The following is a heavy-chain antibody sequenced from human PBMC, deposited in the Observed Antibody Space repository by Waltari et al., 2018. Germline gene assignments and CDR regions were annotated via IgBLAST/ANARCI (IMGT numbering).Heavy chain of an antibody. CDR3: ARDRGSGFY. J-gene: IGHJ4*02. CDR1: GGSISSYY. D-gene: IGHD3-10*01. V-gene: IGHV4-59*01. CDR2: IYYSGST. Sequence: QVQLQESGPGLVKPSATLSLTCPVSGGSISSYYWSWIRQPPGKGLEWIGYIYYSGSTNYNPSLKSRVTISVDTSKNQFSLKLSSVTAADTAVYYCARDRGSGFYWGQGTLVTVSS.